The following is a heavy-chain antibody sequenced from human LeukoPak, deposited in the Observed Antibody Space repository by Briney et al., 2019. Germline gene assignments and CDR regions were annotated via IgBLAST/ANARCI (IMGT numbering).Heavy chain of an antibody. J-gene: IGHJ4*02. CDR3: AKSRSGSANWALRIFDN. Sequence: GGSLRLSCAASGFTFSIYAMSWVRPAPGKGLEWVSAISGSGGTAYYADSVKGRFTISRDNSKNTLYVQINSLRAEDTAIYYCAKSRSGSANWALRIFDNWGQGTLVTVSS. CDR1: GFTFSIYA. CDR2: ISGSGGTA. V-gene: IGHV3-23*01. D-gene: IGHD3-10*01.